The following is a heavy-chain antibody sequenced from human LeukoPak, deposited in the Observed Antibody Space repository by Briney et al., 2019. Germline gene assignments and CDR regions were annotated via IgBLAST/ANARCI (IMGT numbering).Heavy chain of an antibody. J-gene: IGHJ3*02. D-gene: IGHD4-23*01. V-gene: IGHV4-59*11. CDR3: ARDRYGGGDAFDI. Sequence: SETLSLTCTVSGGSISSHYWSWIRQPPGKGLEWIGYIYYSGSTNYNPSLKSRVTISVDTSKNQFSLKLSSVTAADTAVYYCARDRYGGGDAFDIWVQGTMVTVSS. CDR2: IYYSGST. CDR1: GGSISSHY.